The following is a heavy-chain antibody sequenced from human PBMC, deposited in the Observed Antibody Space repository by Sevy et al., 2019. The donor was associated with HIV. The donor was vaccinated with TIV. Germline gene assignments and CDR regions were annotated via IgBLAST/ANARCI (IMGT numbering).Heavy chain of an antibody. CDR2: IYSGGST. J-gene: IGHJ6*02. CDR3: ARDRYYDASSYYYYYYGLDV. D-gene: IGHD3-22*01. CDR1: TFRVIDNY. Sequence: GESLKISCAASTFRVIDNYMSWVRQAPGKGLEWVSTIYSGGSTFYADFVKCRFTISRDNSKNTLYLQMNSLRAEDTAVYYCARDRYYDASSYYYYYYGLDVWGQGTTVTVSS. V-gene: IGHV3-66*01.